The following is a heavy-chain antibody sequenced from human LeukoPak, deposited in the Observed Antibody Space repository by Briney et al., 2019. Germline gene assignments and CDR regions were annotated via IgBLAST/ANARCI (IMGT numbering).Heavy chain of an antibody. J-gene: IGHJ2*01. D-gene: IGHD6-19*01. V-gene: IGHV4-59*01. CDR1: GGSISSYY. Sequence: PSETLSLTCTVSGGSISSYYWSWVRQPPGKGLEWIGYIYYSGSTNYNPSLKSRVTISVDTSKNQFSLKLSSVTAADTAVYYCATNLAVAGNRRYFDLWGRGTLVTVSS. CDR3: ATNLAVAGNRRYFDL. CDR2: IYYSGST.